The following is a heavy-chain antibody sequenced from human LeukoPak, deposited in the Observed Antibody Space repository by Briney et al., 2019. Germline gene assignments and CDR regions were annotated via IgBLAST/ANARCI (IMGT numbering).Heavy chain of an antibody. CDR3: ARDFGSGWYDAFDT. Sequence: PSETLSLTCTVSGGSIGSYYWSWIRQPPGKGLEWIGYIYYSGSTNYNPSLKSRVTISVDTSKNQFSLKLSSVTAADTAVYYCARDFGSGWYDAFDTWGQGTMVTVSS. CDR1: GGSIGSYY. J-gene: IGHJ3*02. CDR2: IYYSGST. V-gene: IGHV4-59*01. D-gene: IGHD6-19*01.